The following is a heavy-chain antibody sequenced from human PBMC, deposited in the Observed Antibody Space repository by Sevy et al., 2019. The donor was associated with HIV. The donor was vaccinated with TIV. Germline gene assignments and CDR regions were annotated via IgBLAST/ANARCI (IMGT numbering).Heavy chain of an antibody. CDR3: ARGPPDGSYDYFDY. D-gene: IGHD1-26*01. CDR2: ISGSSNYI. J-gene: IGHJ4*02. Sequence: GGSLRLSCAASAFTFSSYNMNWVRQAPGKGLEWVSCISGSSNYIYYAESSKGRFIISRDNAKNTLYLQMNSLRADDTAVYYCARGPPDGSYDYFDYWGQGTLVTVSS. CDR1: AFTFSSYN. V-gene: IGHV3-21*06.